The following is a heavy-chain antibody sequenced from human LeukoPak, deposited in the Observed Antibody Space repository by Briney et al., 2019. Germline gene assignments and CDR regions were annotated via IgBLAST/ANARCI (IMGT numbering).Heavy chain of an antibody. V-gene: IGHV4-59*08. J-gene: IGHJ4*02. CDR2: ISSSGST. Sequence: PSETLSLTCTVSGGSISNYYWSWIRQPPGKGLEWIGYISSSGSTNYNPSLKSRVTISVDTSKNQFSLRLSSVAAADSAVYYCARLDSGSYVDYWGQGTLVTVSS. D-gene: IGHD1-26*01. CDR1: GGSISNYY. CDR3: ARLDSGSYVDY.